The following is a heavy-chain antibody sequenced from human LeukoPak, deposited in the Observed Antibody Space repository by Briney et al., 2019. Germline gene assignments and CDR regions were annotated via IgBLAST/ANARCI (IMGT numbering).Heavy chain of an antibody. CDR2: ISGSGGST. V-gene: IGHV3-23*01. J-gene: IGHJ1*01. D-gene: IGHD2/OR15-2a*01. Sequence: PGGSLRLSCAASGFTFSSYAMSGVRQAPGKGLEWVSAISGSGGSTNYAPSVKGRFTISRDNSKHTLYLQMNSLRAEDTAVYYCAKTLFYDRGHETFQHWGQGTLVTVSS. CDR1: GFTFSSYA. CDR3: AKTLFYDRGHETFQH.